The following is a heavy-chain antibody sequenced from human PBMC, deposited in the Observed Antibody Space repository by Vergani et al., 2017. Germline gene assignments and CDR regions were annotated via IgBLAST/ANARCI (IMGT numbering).Heavy chain of an antibody. J-gene: IGHJ4*02. V-gene: IGHV4-59*01. CDR2: IYYSGST. CDR1: RGSISSYY. Sequence: QVQLQESGPGLVKPSETLSLTCTVSRGSISSYYWSWIRQAPGKGLEWIGYIYYSGSTNYNPSLKSRVTISVDTSKNQFSLKLSSVTAADTAVYYCAREYSRYYFDYWGQGTLVTVSS. D-gene: IGHD6-13*01. CDR3: AREYSRYYFDY.